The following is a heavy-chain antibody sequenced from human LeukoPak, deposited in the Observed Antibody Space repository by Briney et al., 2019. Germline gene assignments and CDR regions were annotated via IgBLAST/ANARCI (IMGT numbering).Heavy chain of an antibody. V-gene: IGHV4-59*01. D-gene: IGHD3-22*01. Sequence: SETLSLTCAVSGGSISSYYWSWIRQPPGKGLEWIGYIYYSGSTNYNPSLKSRVTISVDTSKNQFSLKLSSVTAADTAVYYCARSFTYYYDSSGDFFDYWGQGTLVTVSS. CDR1: GGSISSYY. CDR3: ARSFTYYYDSSGDFFDY. CDR2: IYYSGST. J-gene: IGHJ4*02.